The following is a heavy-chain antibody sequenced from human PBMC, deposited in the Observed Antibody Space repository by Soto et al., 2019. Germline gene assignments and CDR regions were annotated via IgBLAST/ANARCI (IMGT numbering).Heavy chain of an antibody. Sequence: EVQLVESGGCLVQPGGSLRLSCAASGFSFGSSAMGWVRQAPGKRLEWVSAINGGGDSTYYADSVKGRFTISRDNSKTTVYLQMNTLRADDTAIYYCVKGSRAHRPYYFDNWGQGSLVTVSS. J-gene: IGHJ4*02. D-gene: IGHD1-26*01. CDR1: GFSFGSSA. CDR3: VKGSRAHRPYYFDN. CDR2: INGGGDST. V-gene: IGHV3-23*04.